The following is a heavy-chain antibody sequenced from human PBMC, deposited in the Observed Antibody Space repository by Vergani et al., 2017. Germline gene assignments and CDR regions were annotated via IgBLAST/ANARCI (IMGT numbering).Heavy chain of an antibody. CDR2: INHSGST. Sequence: QVQLQQWGAGLLKPSETLALTCAVYGGSFSGYYWSWIRQPPGKGLGWIGEINHSGSTNYNPSLKSRVTISVDTSKNQFSLKLSSVSAADTAVYYSARGQSGYYYYYMDVWGKGTTVTVSS. CDR3: ARGQSGYYYYYMDV. J-gene: IGHJ6*03. V-gene: IGHV4-34*01. CDR1: GGSFSGYY.